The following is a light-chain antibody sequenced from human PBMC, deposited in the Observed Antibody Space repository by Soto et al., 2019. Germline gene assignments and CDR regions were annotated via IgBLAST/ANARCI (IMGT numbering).Light chain of an antibody. V-gene: IGLV1-40*01. J-gene: IGLJ3*02. CDR2: NND. CDR3: QSHDSSLSGAV. CDR1: SSNLGAGFD. Sequence: QSVLTQPPSVSGAPGQRVTISCTGGSSNLGAGFDVNWYQHLPGAAPKVVIHNNDNRPSGVPDRFSGSRSGASASLAITGLQTEDDAVYSCQSHDSSLSGAVFGGGTKVTVL.